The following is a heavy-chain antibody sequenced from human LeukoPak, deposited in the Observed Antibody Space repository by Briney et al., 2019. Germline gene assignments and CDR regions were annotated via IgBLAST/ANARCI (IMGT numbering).Heavy chain of an antibody. V-gene: IGHV1-18*04. CDR1: GYTFTSYG. CDR2: ISAYNGNT. D-gene: IGHD4-17*01. J-gene: IGHJ4*02. CDR3: ARVAPPNDYGDYWGYFDY. Sequence: ASVKLSCKASGYTFTSYGISWVRQAPGQGLEWMRWISAYNGNTNYTQKLQGRVTITTDTSTSTAYMELRSLRSDDTAVYYGARVAPPNDYGDYWGYFDYWGQGTLVTVSS.